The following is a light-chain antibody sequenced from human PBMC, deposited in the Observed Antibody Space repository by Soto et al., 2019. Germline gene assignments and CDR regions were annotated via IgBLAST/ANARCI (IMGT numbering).Light chain of an antibody. J-gene: IGKJ1*01. Sequence: EMVLTQSPATLSVSPGERATLSCRASQTVSTNLAWYQQKPGQAPRLLIYGASTRVTGIPARFSGSGSGTEFTLTISSLQSEDFAVYYCQQYNDWWTFGQGTKVEIK. CDR3: QQYNDWWT. V-gene: IGKV3-15*01. CDR2: GAS. CDR1: QTVSTN.